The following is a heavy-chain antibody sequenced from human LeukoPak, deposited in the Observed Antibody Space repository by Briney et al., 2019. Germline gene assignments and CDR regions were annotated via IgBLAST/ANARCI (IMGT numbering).Heavy chain of an antibody. D-gene: IGHD3-10*01. V-gene: IGHV3-74*01. CDR3: AKDYYGSGGAFDI. Sequence: GGSLRLSCAASGFTFSIYGMHWVRQVPGKELVWVSRIYGDGSTTFYADSVKGRFTISRDNAKNTLYLQMNSLRAEDTAVYYCAKDYYGSGGAFDIWGQGTMVTVSS. J-gene: IGHJ3*02. CDR2: IYGDGSTT. CDR1: GFTFSIYG.